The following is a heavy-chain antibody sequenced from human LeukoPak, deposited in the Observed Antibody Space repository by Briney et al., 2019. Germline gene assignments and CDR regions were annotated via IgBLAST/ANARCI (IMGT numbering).Heavy chain of an antibody. CDR3: VGSHDFWSGSGY. CDR2: ISSSSSYI. D-gene: IGHD3-3*01. CDR1: GFTFSSYS. J-gene: IGHJ4*02. V-gene: IGHV3-21*04. Sequence: PGGSLRLSCAASGFTFSSYSMNWVRQAPGKGLEWVSSISSSSSYIYYADSVKGRFTISRDNAKNSLYLQMNSLRAEDTAVYYCVGSHDFWSGSGYWGQGTLVTVSS.